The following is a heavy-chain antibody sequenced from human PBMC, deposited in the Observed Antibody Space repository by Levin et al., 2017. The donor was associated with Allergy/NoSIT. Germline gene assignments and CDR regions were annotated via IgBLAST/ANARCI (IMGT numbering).Heavy chain of an antibody. CDR1: GFTFSSYW. J-gene: IGHJ4*02. Sequence: PGGSLRLSCAASGFTFSSYWMSWVRQAPGKGLEWVANIKQDGSEKYYVDSVKGRFTISRDNAKNSLYLQMNSLRAEDTAVYYCARDKKSRAEYYFDYWGQGTLVTVSS. D-gene: IGHD1-14*01. CDR3: ARDKKSRAEYYFDY. CDR2: IKQDGSEK. V-gene: IGHV3-7*01.